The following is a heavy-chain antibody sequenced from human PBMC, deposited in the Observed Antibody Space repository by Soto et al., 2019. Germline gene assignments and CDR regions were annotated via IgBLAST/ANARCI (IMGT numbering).Heavy chain of an antibody. J-gene: IGHJ4*02. D-gene: IGHD3-22*01. CDR1: GGSISSGGYY. V-gene: IGHV4-31*03. Sequence: SETLSLTCTVSGGSISSGGYYWSWIRQHPGKGLEWIGYIYYSGSTYYNPSLKSRVTISVDTSKNQFSLKLSSVTAADTAVYYCARGTDMIVVVMDNTYFDYWGQGTLVTVSS. CDR3: ARGTDMIVVVMDNTYFDY. CDR2: IYYSGST.